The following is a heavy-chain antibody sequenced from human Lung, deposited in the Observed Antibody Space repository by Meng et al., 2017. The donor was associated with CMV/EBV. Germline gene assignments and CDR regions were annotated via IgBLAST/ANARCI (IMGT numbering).Heavy chain of an antibody. D-gene: IGHD6-13*01. V-gene: IGHV4-4*07. CDR2: ICSRGNT. J-gene: IGHJ5*02. CDR1: VNCSTRCY. Sequence: RVLAPGFVNLLSTLDLPRPVSVNCSTRCYCRWIRLPSGKGLEWIWRICSRGNTRYNHSLRSLVTMSVDTSKNQFSLKLSSVTAADTAVYYCARDFGSSWYPNWFDPWGQGTLVTVSS. CDR3: ARDFGSSWYPNWFDP.